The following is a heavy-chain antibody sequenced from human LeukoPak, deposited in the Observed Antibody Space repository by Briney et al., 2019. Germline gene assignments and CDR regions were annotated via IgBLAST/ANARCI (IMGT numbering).Heavy chain of an antibody. D-gene: IGHD3-9*01. CDR1: GGTFSSYA. Sequence: GASVKVSCKASGGTFSSYAISWVRQAPGQGLEWMGGILPIFGTANYAQKFQVRVTITADESTSTAYMELSSLRSEDTAVYYCARAPPYYDILTGYHDAFDIWGQGTMVTVSS. J-gene: IGHJ3*02. V-gene: IGHV1-69*01. CDR2: ILPIFGTA. CDR3: ARAPPYYDILTGYHDAFDI.